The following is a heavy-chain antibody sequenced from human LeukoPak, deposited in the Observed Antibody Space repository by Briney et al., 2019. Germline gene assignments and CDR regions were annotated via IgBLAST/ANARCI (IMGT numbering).Heavy chain of an antibody. CDR1: GFTFSSYS. V-gene: IGHV3-21*01. J-gene: IGHJ3*02. D-gene: IGHD4-17*01. CDR2: ISSSSSYI. Sequence: GGSLRLSCAASGFTFSSYSMNWVRQAPGKGLEWVSSISSSSSYIYYADSVKGRFTISRDNAKNSLYLQMNSLRAEDTAVYYCAREVLYYGDAFDIWGQGTMVTVSS. CDR3: AREVLYYGDAFDI.